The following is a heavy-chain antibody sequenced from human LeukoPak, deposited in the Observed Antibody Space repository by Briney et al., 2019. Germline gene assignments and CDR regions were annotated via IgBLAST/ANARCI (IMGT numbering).Heavy chain of an antibody. Sequence: PGGSLRLSCAASGFTFSSYGMHWVRQAPGKGLEWVAFIRYDGSNKYYADSVKGRFTISRDNSKNTLYLQMNSLRAEDTAVYYCAKGPSGSYYGHSPYYFDYWGQGTLVTVSS. J-gene: IGHJ4*02. V-gene: IGHV3-30*02. CDR1: GFTFSSYG. CDR2: IRYDGSNK. CDR3: AKGPSGSYYGHSPYYFDY. D-gene: IGHD1-26*01.